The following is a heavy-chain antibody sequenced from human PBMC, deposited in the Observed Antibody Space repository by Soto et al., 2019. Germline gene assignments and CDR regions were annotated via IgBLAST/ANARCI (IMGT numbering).Heavy chain of an antibody. CDR3: AREVCSGGSCYFRTGMDV. V-gene: IGHV1-2*04. CDR2: INPNSGGT. J-gene: IGHJ6*02. Sequence: QVQLVQSGAEVKKPGASVKVSCKASGYTFTGYYMHWVRQAPGQGLEWMGWINPNSGGTNYAQKFQGWVTMTRDTSISTAYMELSRLRSDDTAVCYCAREVCSGGSCYFRTGMDVWGQGTTVTVSS. CDR1: GYTFTGYY. D-gene: IGHD2-15*01.